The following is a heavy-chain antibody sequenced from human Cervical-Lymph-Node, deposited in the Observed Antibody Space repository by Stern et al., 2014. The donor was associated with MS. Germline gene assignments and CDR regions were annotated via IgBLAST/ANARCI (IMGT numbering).Heavy chain of an antibody. Sequence: QVQLVQSGGGVVQPGRSLRLSCAASGFTFRNDAMHWVRQAPGKGMGWVTVISYDGSNIYYGDSVKGRFSVSRDNSKNTLYLQMNSLRAEDTAVYYCARDDFSDYAKRSRFEYWGQGTLVTVSS. J-gene: IGHJ4*02. CDR3: ARDDFSDYAKRSRFEY. CDR2: ISYDGSNI. D-gene: IGHD4-11*01. V-gene: IGHV3-30*04. CDR1: GFTFRNDA.